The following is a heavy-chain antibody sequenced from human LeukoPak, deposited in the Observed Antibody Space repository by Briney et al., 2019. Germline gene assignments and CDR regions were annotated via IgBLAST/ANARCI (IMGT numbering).Heavy chain of an antibody. V-gene: IGHV1-18*01. CDR2: ISAYNDNT. J-gene: IGHJ4*02. CDR1: GYTFTSYG. Sequence: EASVKVSCKASGYTFTSYGISWVRQAPGQGLEWMGWISAYNDNTNYAQKLQGRVTMTTDTSTSTAYMELRSLRSDDTAVYYCARGVDSGSYYVMDSWGQGTLVTVSS. CDR3: ARGVDSGSYYVMDS. D-gene: IGHD1-26*01.